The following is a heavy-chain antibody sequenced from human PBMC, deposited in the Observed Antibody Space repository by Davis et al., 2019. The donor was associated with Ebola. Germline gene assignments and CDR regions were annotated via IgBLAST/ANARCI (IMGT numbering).Heavy chain of an antibody. Sequence: SETLSLTCTVSGGSISSGNYYWSWIRQPPGKGLEWIGEINHSGSTNYNPSLKSRVTISVDTSKNQFSLKLSSVTAADTAVYYCARGNDFWNGYPMDVWGKGTTVTVAS. CDR2: INHSGST. D-gene: IGHD3-3*01. J-gene: IGHJ6*03. V-gene: IGHV4-39*07. CDR3: ARGNDFWNGYPMDV. CDR1: GGSISSGNYY.